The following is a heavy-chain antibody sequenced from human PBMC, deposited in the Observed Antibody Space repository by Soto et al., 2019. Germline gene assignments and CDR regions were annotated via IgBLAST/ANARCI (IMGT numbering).Heavy chain of an antibody. Sequence: ASVRVSCKASGYTFTSYAMHWVRQAPGQRLEWMGWINAGNGNTKYSQKFQGRVTITRDTSASTAYMELSSLRSEDTAVYYCARGGYCSSTSCYHFAYSGQVTLDTVST. V-gene: IGHV1-3*01. J-gene: IGHJ4*02. D-gene: IGHD2-2*01. CDR1: GYTFTSYA. CDR2: INAGNGNT. CDR3: ARGGYCSSTSCYHFAY.